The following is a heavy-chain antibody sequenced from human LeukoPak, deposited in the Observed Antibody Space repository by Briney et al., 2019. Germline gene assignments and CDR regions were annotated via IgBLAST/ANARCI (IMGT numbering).Heavy chain of an antibody. CDR1: GFNFGSYS. CDR3: ARKSASENYPLHC. D-gene: IGHD3-10*01. J-gene: IGHJ4*02. V-gene: IGHV3-23*01. Sequence: PGGSLRLSCAASGFNFGSYSMTWVRQAPGKGLEWVSVYADSVKGRFTISSDDAKNTVFLQMSSLRAEDTALYYCARKSASENYPLHCWGQGTIVTVSS.